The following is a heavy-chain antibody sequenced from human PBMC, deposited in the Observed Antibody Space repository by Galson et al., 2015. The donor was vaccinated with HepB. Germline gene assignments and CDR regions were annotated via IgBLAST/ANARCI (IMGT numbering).Heavy chain of an antibody. CDR3: ARGFGETPSGSLFDY. D-gene: IGHD3-10*01. V-gene: IGHV1-58*01. J-gene: IGHJ4*02. CDR2: IVAGSGNT. CDR1: GFTFTSSA. Sequence: SVKVSCKASGFTFTSSAVQWVRQARGQRLEWIEWIVAGSGNTNYAQKFQERVTITRDMSTSTAYMELSSVTAADTAVYYCARGFGETPSGSLFDYWGQGTLVTVSS.